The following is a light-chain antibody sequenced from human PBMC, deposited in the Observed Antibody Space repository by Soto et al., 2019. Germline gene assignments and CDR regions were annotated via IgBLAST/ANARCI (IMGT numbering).Light chain of an antibody. J-gene: IGKJ1*01. CDR3: QQYEAVVT. CDR1: QSLTNNY. CDR2: GAS. V-gene: IGKV3-20*01. Sequence: EIVLTQSPGTLSLSPGERATLSCRASQSLTNNYFAWYQQKPSRALRLHIDGASTRATGIPDRFSGSGSGTDFTLTISRLEPEDVAVYYCQQYEAVVTFGQGTKVEI.